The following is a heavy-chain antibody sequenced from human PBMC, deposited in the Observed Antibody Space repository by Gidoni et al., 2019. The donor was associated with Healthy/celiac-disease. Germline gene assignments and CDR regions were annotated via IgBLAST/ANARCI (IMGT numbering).Heavy chain of an antibody. Sequence: EVQLVESGGGLVQPGRSLRLSCAASGFTFDDYAMHWVRQAPGKGLEVFAGISWNSGSIGYADSVKGRFTISRDNAKNSLYLQMNSLRAEDTALYYCAKARGYDYGDYPGYWGQGTLVTVSS. V-gene: IGHV3-9*01. CDR1: GFTFDDYA. CDR3: AKARGYDYGDYPGY. CDR2: ISWNSGSI. J-gene: IGHJ4*02. D-gene: IGHD4-17*01.